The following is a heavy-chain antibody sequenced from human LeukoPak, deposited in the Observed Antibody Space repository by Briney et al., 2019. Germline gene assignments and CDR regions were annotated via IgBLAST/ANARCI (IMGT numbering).Heavy chain of an antibody. CDR3: VKEAMYAITWYEHYYYMDV. CDR1: RLTFENYG. Sequence: GGYLRLSCAASRLTFENYGMHWVRQAPGKGLEWVSLISWECSNTHYADSVKDRFTVSRDNRRNSVYLEMSSLRVEDTALYFCVKEAMYAITWYEHYYYMDVWGKGTTVTVSS. J-gene: IGHJ6*03. CDR2: ISWECSNT. V-gene: IGHV3-43D*04. D-gene: IGHD2-8*01.